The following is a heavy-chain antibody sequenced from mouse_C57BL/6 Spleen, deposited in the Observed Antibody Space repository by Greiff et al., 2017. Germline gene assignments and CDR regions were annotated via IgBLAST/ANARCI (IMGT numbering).Heavy chain of an antibody. CDR3: AREGVYYSNDAWFAY. CDR2: INPSSGYT. CDR1: GYTFTSYT. J-gene: IGHJ3*01. D-gene: IGHD2-5*01. V-gene: IGHV1-4*01. Sequence: VQLQQSGAELARPGASVKMSCKASGYTFTSYTMHWVKQRPGQGLEWIGYINPSSGYTKYNQKFKDKATLTADKSSSTAYMQLSSLTSEDSAVYYCAREGVYYSNDAWFAYWGQGTLVTVSA.